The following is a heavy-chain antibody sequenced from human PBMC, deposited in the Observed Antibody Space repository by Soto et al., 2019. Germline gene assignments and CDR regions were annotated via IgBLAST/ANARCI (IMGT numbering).Heavy chain of an antibody. CDR3: ARESAMTTVAHFDY. D-gene: IGHD4-17*01. J-gene: IGHJ4*02. V-gene: IGHV4-31*03. CDR2: IHYSGTT. Sequence: SETLSLTCTVSGVSIISPHHNWSLIRQYPGKGLEWIGFIHYSGTTYYNPSLKSRVAISVDTSRNDFSLKLSSVTAADTAVYYCARESAMTTVAHFDYWSQGTLVIVSS. CDR1: GVSIISPHHN.